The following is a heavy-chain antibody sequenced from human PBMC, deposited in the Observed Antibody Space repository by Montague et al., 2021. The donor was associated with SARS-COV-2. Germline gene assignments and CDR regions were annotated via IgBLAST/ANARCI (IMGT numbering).Heavy chain of an antibody. CDR2: INHRGTS. Sequence: SETLSLTCAGYGGSFSDNYWSWIRKPPGKGLEWIGEINHRGTSNYNPSLKSRVSISADTSKNQFSLYLGSVTAADTAVYYCARGRQHFNMIVVAMTGGEYYFDYWGQGTLVTVSS. V-gene: IGHV4-34*01. CDR3: ARGRQHFNMIVVAMTGGEYYFDY. CDR1: GGSFSDNY. D-gene: IGHD3-22*01. J-gene: IGHJ4*02.